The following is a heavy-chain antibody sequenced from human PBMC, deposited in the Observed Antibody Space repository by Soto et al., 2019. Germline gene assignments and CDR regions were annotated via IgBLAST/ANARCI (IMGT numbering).Heavy chain of an antibody. J-gene: IGHJ4*02. D-gene: IGHD1-1*01. V-gene: IGHV2-5*02. Sequence: QITLKESGPTRVKPTQTLTLTCTFSGFSLTTSGVGVGWIRQPPGKALERLALIYWDDDKRYSPSLKSRLTITKDTSKNQVVLTMTNMDPVDTAPYYCAHRAGLQGNWNGGYFDFWGLGVLITVSS. CDR3: AHRAGLQGNWNGGYFDF. CDR1: GFSLTTSGVG. CDR2: IYWDDDK.